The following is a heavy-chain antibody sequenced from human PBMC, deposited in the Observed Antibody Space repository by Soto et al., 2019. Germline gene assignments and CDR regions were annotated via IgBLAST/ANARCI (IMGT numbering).Heavy chain of an antibody. V-gene: IGHV3-53*01. CDR2: IYSGGST. CDR3: ASRTTSPYYYYGMDV. J-gene: IGHJ6*02. CDR1: GFTVSSNY. Sequence: GGSLRLSCAASGFTVSSNYMSWVRQAPGKGLEWVSVIYSGGSTYYADSVKGRFTISRDNSKNTLYLQMNSLRAEDTAVYYCASRTTSPYYYYGMDVWGQGTPVTVSS. D-gene: IGHD4-17*01.